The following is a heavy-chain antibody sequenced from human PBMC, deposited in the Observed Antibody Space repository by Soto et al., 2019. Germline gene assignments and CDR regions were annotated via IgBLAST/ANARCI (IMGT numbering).Heavy chain of an antibody. CDR2: SSATGAGT. D-gene: IGHD3-10*01. Sequence: EVQLLESGGGLVQPGGSLRLSCAASGFTFSSYGMTWVRQAPGKGLEWVSFSSATGAGTYYADSVKGRFTISRDNYKNMLYLQMNSLRAEDTAVYYCAKDRRITMVRGVLRAFDSWGQGNLVTVSS. J-gene: IGHJ4*01. CDR3: AKDRRITMVRGVLRAFDS. CDR1: GFTFSSYG. V-gene: IGHV3-23*01.